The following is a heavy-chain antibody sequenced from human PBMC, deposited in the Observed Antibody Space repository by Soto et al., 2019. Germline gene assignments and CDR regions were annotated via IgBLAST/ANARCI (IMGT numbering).Heavy chain of an antibody. CDR1: GYTFTSYD. J-gene: IGHJ6*03. CDR2: MNPNSGNT. D-gene: IGHD2-15*01. CDR3: ARDVVGYCSGGSCYHYYMDV. V-gene: IGHV1-8*01. Sequence: ASVKVSCKASGYTFTSYDINWVRQATGQGLEWMGWMNPNSGNTGYAQKFQGRVTMTRNTSISTAYMELSSLRSEDTAVYYCARDVVGYCSGGSCYHYYMDVWGKGTTVTVSS.